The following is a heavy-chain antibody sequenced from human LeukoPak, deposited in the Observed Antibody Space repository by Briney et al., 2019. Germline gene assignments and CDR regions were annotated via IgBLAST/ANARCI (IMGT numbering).Heavy chain of an antibody. CDR2: INHSGST. CDR1: GGSFSGYY. J-gene: IGHJ2*01. CDR3: ARGRRDSSWYWYFDL. Sequence: SETQSLTCAVYGGSFSGYYWSWIRQPPGKGLEWIGEINHSGSTNYNPSLKSRVTISVDTSKNQFSLKLSSVTAADTAVYYCARGRRDSSWYWYFDLWGRGTLVTVSS. V-gene: IGHV4-34*01. D-gene: IGHD6-13*01.